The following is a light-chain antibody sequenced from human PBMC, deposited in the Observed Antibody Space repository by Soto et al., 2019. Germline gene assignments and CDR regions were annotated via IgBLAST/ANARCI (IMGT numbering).Light chain of an antibody. V-gene: IGLV2-14*01. CDR3: SSYTSSSIYV. J-gene: IGLJ1*01. CDR1: SSDVGSYNY. CDR2: EVS. Sequence: QSALTQPASVSGSPGQSITISCTGTSSDVGSYNYVSWYQQHPGKAPKLMIYEVSNRPSGVSNRFSGSKSGNTASLTISGLQDEDEADYYCSSYTSSSIYVFGTGTKLTVL.